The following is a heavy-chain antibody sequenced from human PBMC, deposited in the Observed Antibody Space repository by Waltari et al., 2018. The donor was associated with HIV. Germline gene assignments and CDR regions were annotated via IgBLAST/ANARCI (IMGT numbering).Heavy chain of an antibody. D-gene: IGHD3-22*01. CDR1: GFTFSGYT. V-gene: IGHV3-21*06. CDR2: ISSGSTYI. Sequence: EVQLVESGGGLVKPGGSRRSSGQAPGFTFSGYTWTGAGQAPRKGLGLFSFISSGSTYIYYANAVKGRFTISMDNGKNSLHLQMKGLRAEDTAVYYCARDYDGSGYLDYWGQGTLVTVSS. J-gene: IGHJ4*02. CDR3: ARDYDGSGYLDY.